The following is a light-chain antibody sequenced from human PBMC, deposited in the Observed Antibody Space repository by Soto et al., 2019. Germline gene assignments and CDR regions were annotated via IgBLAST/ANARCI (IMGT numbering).Light chain of an antibody. CDR2: STN. CDR1: SGSVSTISY. V-gene: IGLV8-61*01. Sequence: QAVVTQEPSFSVSPGGTITLTCGLTSGSVSTISYPSWYQQTPGQAPRTLIYSTNTRSSGVPDRFSGSILGNKAALTITGAQAADESDYYCARSLPRGVWEFGGGTKVTVL. J-gene: IGLJ3*02. CDR3: ARSLPRGVWE.